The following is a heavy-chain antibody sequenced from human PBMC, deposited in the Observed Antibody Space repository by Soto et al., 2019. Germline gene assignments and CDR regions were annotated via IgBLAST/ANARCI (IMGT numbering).Heavy chain of an antibody. V-gene: IGHV1-69*08. J-gene: IGHJ4*02. D-gene: IGHD3-16*02. CDR1: GGTFNTYT. Sequence: QVHLVQSGAELKQTGSSVTVSCKASGGTFNTYTFSWVRQVPGQGLEWMGSVLPILGSINYSPEFQGRRSISADQSSTTVYMELSSLTSQDTATYYCGRIPRYSFPTSDPLDNWGQGTLVTVSS. CDR3: GRIPRYSFPTSDPLDN. CDR2: VLPILGSI.